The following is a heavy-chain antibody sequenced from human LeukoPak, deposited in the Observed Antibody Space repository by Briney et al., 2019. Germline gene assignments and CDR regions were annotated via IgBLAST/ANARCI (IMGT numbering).Heavy chain of an antibody. Sequence: SETLSLTCTVSGGSISSYYWSWIRQPAGKGLEWIGRIYTSGSTNYNPSLKSRVTMSVDTSKNQFSLKPSSVTAADTAVYYCARDRSPGAAAGTGWFDPWGQGTLVTVSS. CDR2: IYTSGST. CDR3: ARDRSPGAAAGTGWFDP. CDR1: GGSISSYY. J-gene: IGHJ5*02. V-gene: IGHV4-4*07. D-gene: IGHD6-13*01.